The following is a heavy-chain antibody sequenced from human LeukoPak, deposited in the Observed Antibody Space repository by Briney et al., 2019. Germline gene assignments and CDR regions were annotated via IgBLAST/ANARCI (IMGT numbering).Heavy chain of an antibody. CDR3: AASGYSSYMFIRGDAFDI. CDR2: INPSGGST. CDR1: GYTFTSYY. J-gene: IGHJ3*02. D-gene: IGHD6-13*01. Sequence: PGALVKVSCKASGYTFTSYYMHWVRQAPGQGLEWMGIINPSGGSTSYAQKFQGRVTMTRDTSTSTVYMELSSLRSEDTAVYYCAASGYSSYMFIRGDAFDIWGQGTMVTVSS. V-gene: IGHV1-46*01.